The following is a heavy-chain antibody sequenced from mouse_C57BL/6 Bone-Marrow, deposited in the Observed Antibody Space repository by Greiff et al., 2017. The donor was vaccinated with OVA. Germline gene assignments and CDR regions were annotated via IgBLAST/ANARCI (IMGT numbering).Heavy chain of an antibody. Sequence: VKLQQPGAELVMPGASVKLSCKASGYTFTSYWMHWVKQRPGQGLEWIGEIDPSDSYTNYNQKFKGKSTLTVDKSSSTAYMQLSSLTSEDSAVYYCARWRGLPLDYWGQGTTLTVSS. V-gene: IGHV1-69*01. CDR2: IDPSDSYT. D-gene: IGHD2-4*01. J-gene: IGHJ2*01. CDR3: ARWRGLPLDY. CDR1: GYTFTSYW.